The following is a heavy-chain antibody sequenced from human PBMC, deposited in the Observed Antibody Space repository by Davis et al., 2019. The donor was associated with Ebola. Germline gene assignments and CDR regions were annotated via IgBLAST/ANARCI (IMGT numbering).Heavy chain of an antibody. Sequence: GESLKISCAASGFTFSNYWIHWVRQGPGKGLEWVSRIDSSGSSTEYAASVRGRFTVSRDNAKNTVILQMNSLRAEDTAVYYCARDKGLSTPLDYWGQGALVTVS. D-gene: IGHD2-15*01. CDR1: GFTFSNYW. V-gene: IGHV3-74*03. CDR2: IDSSGSST. J-gene: IGHJ4*02. CDR3: ARDKGLSTPLDY.